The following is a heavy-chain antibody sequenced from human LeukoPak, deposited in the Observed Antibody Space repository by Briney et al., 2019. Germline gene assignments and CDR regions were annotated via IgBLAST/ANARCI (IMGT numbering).Heavy chain of an antibody. CDR2: INWNGGST. CDR3: AKDIGPVAGTWYFDY. V-gene: IGHV3-20*04. D-gene: IGHD6-19*01. J-gene: IGHJ4*02. CDR1: GFTFDDYG. Sequence: GGSLRLSCAASGFTFDDYGMSWVRQAPGKGLEWVSGINWNGGSTGYADSVKGRFTISRDNAKNSLYLQMNSLRAEDTALYYCAKDIGPVAGTWYFDYWGQGTLVTVSS.